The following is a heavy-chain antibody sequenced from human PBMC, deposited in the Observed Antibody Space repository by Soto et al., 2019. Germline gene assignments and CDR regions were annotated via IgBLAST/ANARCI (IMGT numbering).Heavy chain of an antibody. CDR1: GFSLSTSGVG. Sequence: QITLKESGPTLVKPTQTLTLTCTFSGFSLSTSGVGVGWIRQPPGKALEWLALIYWDDDKRYSPSLKSRLTITKDTSKNQVVLTMTSMDPVDTATYYCARPYYFGSERLYWYFDLWGRGTLVTVSS. CDR2: IYWDDDK. V-gene: IGHV2-5*02. CDR3: ARPYYFGSERLYWYFDL. D-gene: IGHD3-10*01. J-gene: IGHJ2*01.